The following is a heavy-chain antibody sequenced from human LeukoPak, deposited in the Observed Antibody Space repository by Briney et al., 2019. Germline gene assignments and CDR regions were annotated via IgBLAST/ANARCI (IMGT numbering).Heavy chain of an antibody. CDR1: GFTFSSYG. CDR3: AKGEWELLSKFDY. Sequence: GGSLRLSCAASGFTFSSYGMHWVRQAPGKGLEWVAVISYDGSNKYYADSVKGRFTISRDNSKNTLYPQMNSLRAEDTAVYYCAKGEWELLSKFDYWGQGTLVTVSS. D-gene: IGHD1-26*01. J-gene: IGHJ4*02. V-gene: IGHV3-30*18. CDR2: ISYDGSNK.